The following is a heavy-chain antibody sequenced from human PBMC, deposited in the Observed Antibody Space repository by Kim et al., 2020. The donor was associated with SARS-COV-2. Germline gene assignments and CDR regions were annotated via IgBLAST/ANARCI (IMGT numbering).Heavy chain of an antibody. J-gene: IGHJ5*02. V-gene: IGHV3-23*01. Sequence: TSLADSVTSRFTISRDNSKNTVHLQMNSLRVEDTALYYCGRWDINEWGDLWGQGALVTVSS. CDR2: T. CDR3: GRWDINEWGDL. D-gene: IGHD1-26*01.